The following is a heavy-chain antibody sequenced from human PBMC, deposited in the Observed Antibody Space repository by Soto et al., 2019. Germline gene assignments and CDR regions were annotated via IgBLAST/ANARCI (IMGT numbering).Heavy chain of an antibody. D-gene: IGHD6-13*01. Sequence: XGSLRLSCAASGFTFSSYSMNWVRQAPGKGLEWVSSISSSSSYIYYADSVKGRFTISRDNAKNSLYLQMNSLRAEDTAVYYCARDRQAAAGPNWFDPWGQGTLVTVSS. J-gene: IGHJ5*02. CDR1: GFTFSSYS. CDR2: ISSSSSYI. V-gene: IGHV3-21*01. CDR3: ARDRQAAAGPNWFDP.